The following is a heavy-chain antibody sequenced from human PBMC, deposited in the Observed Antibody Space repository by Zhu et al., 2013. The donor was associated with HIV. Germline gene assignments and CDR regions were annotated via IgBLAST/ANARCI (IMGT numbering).Heavy chain of an antibody. V-gene: IGHV1-69*01. D-gene: IGHD3-10*01. CDR1: GGTFSSYA. CDR3: ARDLRGDYYGSGSDAFDI. Sequence: QVQLVQSGAEVKKPGSSVKVSCKASGGTFSSYAISWVRQAPGQGLEWMGGIIPIFGTANYAQKFQGRVTITADESTSTAYMELSSLRSEDTAVYYCARDLRGDYYGSGSDAFDIWAKGNGHRLF. CDR2: IIPIFGTA. J-gene: IGHJ3*02.